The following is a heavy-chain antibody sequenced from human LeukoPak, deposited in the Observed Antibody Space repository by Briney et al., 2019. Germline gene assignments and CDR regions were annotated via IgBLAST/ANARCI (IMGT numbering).Heavy chain of an antibody. CDR3: ARDTYYGSGKIDY. CDR1: GFTFSSYE. J-gene: IGHJ4*02. CDR2: ISGGGGTI. V-gene: IGHV3-48*03. D-gene: IGHD3-10*01. Sequence: GGSLRLSCAASGFTFSSYEMNWVRQTPGKGLEWVSYISGGGGTIYYADSVKGRFTISRDNAKNSLYLQVNSLRVEDTAVYYRARDTYYGSGKIDYWGQGTLVTVSS.